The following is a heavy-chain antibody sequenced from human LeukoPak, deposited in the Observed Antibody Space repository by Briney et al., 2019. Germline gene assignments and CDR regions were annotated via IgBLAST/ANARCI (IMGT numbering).Heavy chain of an antibody. V-gene: IGHV3-64*01. D-gene: IGHD1-26*01. CDR1: GFTFSSFS. CDR2: ISGNADST. CDR3: AKRVTYSGAYDY. J-gene: IGHJ4*02. Sequence: GGSLRLSCSASGFTFSSFSMDWVRRAPGKGLEYVSGISGNADSTFYAKSVRGRFTISRDNSQNTMYLQMGSLRPEDMGLFSCAKRVTYSGAYDYWGQGTLVTVSA.